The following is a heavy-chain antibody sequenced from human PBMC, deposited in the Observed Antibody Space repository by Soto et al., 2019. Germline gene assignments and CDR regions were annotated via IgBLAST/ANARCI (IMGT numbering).Heavy chain of an antibody. CDR1: GFTFNSYG. CDR3: AKDRGSAWDMYYYSGLDV. CDR2: TAYNENNK. D-gene: IGHD6-19*01. J-gene: IGHJ6*02. V-gene: IGHV3-30*18. Sequence: QVQLVESGGGVVQPGRSLRLSCAASGFTFNSYGMHWVRQAPGKGLEWVAVTAYNENNKKYADSVKGRFTISRDNSKNTLYLQMNSLRAEDTAVYYCAKDRGSAWDMYYYSGLDVWGQGTTVTVSS.